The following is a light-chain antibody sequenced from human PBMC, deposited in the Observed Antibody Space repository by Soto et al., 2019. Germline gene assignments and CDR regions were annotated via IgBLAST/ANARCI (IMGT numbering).Light chain of an antibody. CDR1: SSDVGGYEY. CDR2: DVS. V-gene: IGLV2-14*03. Sequence: QCVRNSAVSVTGAAGGGRPIINTRTSSDVGGYEYVSWYQQHPGKAPKRIIYDVSDRPSGVSNRFSGSKSGNTASLAISGLQAEDEADYYCSSYTTSSPLGVFGTGTKVTVL. CDR3: SSYTTSSPLGV. J-gene: IGLJ1*01.